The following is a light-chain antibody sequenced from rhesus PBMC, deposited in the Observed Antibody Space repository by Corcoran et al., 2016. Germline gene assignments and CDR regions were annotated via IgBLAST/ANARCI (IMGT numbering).Light chain of an antibody. CDR1: QSVSSN. Sequence: EIVMTQSPATLSLSPGERATLSCRASQSVSSNLAWYQQKPGQAPRLLLYDASNRATGIPERLSGSGSGTYFTLTIRSLEPEDVGVYYCQQESNWPWTFGQGTKVEIK. V-gene: IGKV3-35*01. J-gene: IGKJ1*01. CDR3: QQESNWPWT. CDR2: DAS.